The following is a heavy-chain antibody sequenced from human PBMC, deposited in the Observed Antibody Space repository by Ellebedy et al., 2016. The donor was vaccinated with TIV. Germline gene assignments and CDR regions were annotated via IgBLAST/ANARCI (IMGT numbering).Heavy chain of an antibody. CDR3: AKDRFSSAWYGGYFDY. CDR1: GFTFSSYA. D-gene: IGHD6-19*01. CDR2: ISGSGDSP. J-gene: IGHJ4*02. Sequence: PGGSLRLSCAASGFTFSSYAMSWVRQAPGKGLEWVSAISGSGDSPHYADSVKGRFTISRDTSKNTLYLKMNSLRAEDTAVYYCAKDRFSSAWYGGYFDYWGQGTLVTASS. V-gene: IGHV3-23*01.